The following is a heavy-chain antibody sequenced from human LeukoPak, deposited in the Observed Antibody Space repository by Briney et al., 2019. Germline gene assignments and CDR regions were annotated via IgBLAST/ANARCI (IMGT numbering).Heavy chain of an antibody. Sequence: VASVKVSCKASGYTFTSYYMHWVRQAPGQGLEWMGIINPSGGSTSYAQKFQGRVTMTRDMSTSTVYMELSSLRSEDTAVYYCARPRSPIAARPGAFDYWGQGTLVTVSS. CDR3: ARPRSPIAARPGAFDY. CDR1: GYTFTSYY. CDR2: INPSGGST. J-gene: IGHJ4*02. V-gene: IGHV1-46*01. D-gene: IGHD6-6*01.